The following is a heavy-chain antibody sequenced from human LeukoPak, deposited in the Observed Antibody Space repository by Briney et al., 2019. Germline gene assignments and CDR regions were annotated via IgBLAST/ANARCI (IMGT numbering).Heavy chain of an antibody. V-gene: IGHV3-23*01. J-gene: IGHJ6*04. CDR1: GFTFSSYA. CDR2: ISGSGGST. D-gene: IGHD2-2*01. CDR3: AKGVVPAARPYYYYGMDV. Sequence: GGSLRLSCAASGFTFSSYAMSWVRQAPGKGLEWVSAISGSGGSTYYADSVKGRFTISRDNSKNTLYLQMNGLRAEDTAVYYCAKGVVPAARPYYYYGMDVWGKGTTVTVSS.